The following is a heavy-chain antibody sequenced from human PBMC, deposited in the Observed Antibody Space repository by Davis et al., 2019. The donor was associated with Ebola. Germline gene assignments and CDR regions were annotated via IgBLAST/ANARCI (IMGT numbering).Heavy chain of an antibody. Sequence: ASVKVSCKASGYTFTGYYMHWVRQAPGQGLEWMGWINPNSGGTNYAQKFQGRVTMTRDTSISTAYMELSRLRSDDTAVYYCAKDRQQQPGSFDYWGQGTLVTVSS. CDR2: INPNSGGT. CDR3: AKDRQQQPGSFDY. V-gene: IGHV1-2*02. CDR1: GYTFTGYY. J-gene: IGHJ4*02. D-gene: IGHD6-13*01.